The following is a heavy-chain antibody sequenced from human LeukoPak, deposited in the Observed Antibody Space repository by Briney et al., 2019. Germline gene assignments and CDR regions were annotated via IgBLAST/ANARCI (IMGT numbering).Heavy chain of an antibody. Sequence: GGSLRLSCAASGFTFDDYAMHWVRQAPGKGLEWVSGISWNSGSIGYADSVKGRFTISRDNVKNSLYMQMNSLRAADMALYYRARSITFGGVIANDAFDIWGQGTMVTVSS. CDR3: ARSITFGGVIANDAFDI. J-gene: IGHJ3*02. D-gene: IGHD3-16*02. CDR2: ISWNSGSI. CDR1: GFTFDDYA. V-gene: IGHV3-9*03.